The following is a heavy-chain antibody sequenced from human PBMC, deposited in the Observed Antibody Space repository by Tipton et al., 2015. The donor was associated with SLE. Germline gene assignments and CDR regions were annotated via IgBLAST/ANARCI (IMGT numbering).Heavy chain of an antibody. V-gene: IGHV4-34*01. Sequence: TLSLTCAVYGGSFSGYCWTWIRQPPGKGLEWIGEINHSGSTNYNPSLKSRVTISVDTSRNQFSLKLSSVTAADTAVYYCARVVKGSSWYWFDPWGQGTLVTVSS. J-gene: IGHJ5*02. CDR1: GGSFSGYC. CDR3: ARVVKGSSWYWFDP. CDR2: INHSGST. D-gene: IGHD6-13*01.